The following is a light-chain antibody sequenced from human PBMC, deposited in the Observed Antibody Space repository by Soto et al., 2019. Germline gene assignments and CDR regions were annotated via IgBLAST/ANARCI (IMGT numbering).Light chain of an antibody. V-gene: IGKV4-1*01. J-gene: IGKJ2*01. CDR3: QQHYSPPYT. Sequence: IVMSQSPDSLAVSLGERAAINCKSSQSVLYSSDHKNYFAWYQQKPGQPPQLLVSWASTRESRVPDRFRDSGSGTDFTLTISSLQAEDVAVYYCQQHYSPPYTFGQGTKLPIK. CDR1: QSVLYSSDHKNY. CDR2: WAS.